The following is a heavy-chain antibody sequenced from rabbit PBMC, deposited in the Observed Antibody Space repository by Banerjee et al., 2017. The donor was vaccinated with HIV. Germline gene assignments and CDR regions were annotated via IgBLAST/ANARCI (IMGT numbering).Heavy chain of an antibody. V-gene: IGHV1S40*01. D-gene: IGHD4-1*01. CDR1: GFDLSSYG. Sequence: QSLEESGGDLVKPEGSLTLTCKASGFDLSSYGVSWVRQAPGKGLEWIGYIDPVFGSIYYASWVNGRFSISKTSSTTVTLQMTSLTAADTATYLCARDLAGVIGWNFNLWGPGTLVTVS. CDR3: ARDLAGVIGWNFNL. CDR2: IDPVFGSI. J-gene: IGHJ4*01.